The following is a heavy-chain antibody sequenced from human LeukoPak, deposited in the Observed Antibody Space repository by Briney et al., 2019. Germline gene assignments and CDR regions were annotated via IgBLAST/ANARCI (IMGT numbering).Heavy chain of an antibody. Sequence: GGSLRLSCAASGFTFSSYAMSWVRQAPGKGLEWVSAISGSGGSTYYADSVKGRFTISRDNAKNSLYLQMNSLRAEDTAVYYCARGYGSSSPFDYWGQGTLVTVSS. CDR3: ARGYGSSSPFDY. V-gene: IGHV3-23*01. CDR1: GFTFSSYA. CDR2: ISGSGGST. D-gene: IGHD6-6*01. J-gene: IGHJ4*02.